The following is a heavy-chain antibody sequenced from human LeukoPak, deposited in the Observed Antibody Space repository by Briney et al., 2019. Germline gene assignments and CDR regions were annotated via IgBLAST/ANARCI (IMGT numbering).Heavy chain of an antibody. CDR3: ARKGIWFGEFIDAFDI. Sequence: SGGSLRLSCAASGFTFSSYSMNWVRQAPGKGLEWVSSISSSSSYIYYADSVKGRFTISRDNAKNSLYLQMNSLRAEDTAVYYCARKGIWFGEFIDAFDIWGQGTMVTVSS. J-gene: IGHJ3*02. CDR2: ISSSSSYI. CDR1: GFTFSSYS. D-gene: IGHD3-10*01. V-gene: IGHV3-21*01.